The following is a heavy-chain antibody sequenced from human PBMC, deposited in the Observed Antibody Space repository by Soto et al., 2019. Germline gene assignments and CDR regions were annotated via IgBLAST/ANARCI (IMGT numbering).Heavy chain of an antibody. CDR3: ARRYCSSTSCYSGYYYYYMDV. J-gene: IGHJ6*03. Sequence: ASVKVSCKASGYTFTSYGISWVRQAPGQGLEWMGWISAYNGNTNYAQKLQGRVTMTTDTSTSTAYMELRSLRSDDTAVYYCARRYCSSTSCYSGYYYYYMDVLGKGTTVTVS. CDR1: GYTFTSYG. CDR2: ISAYNGNT. D-gene: IGHD2-2*01. V-gene: IGHV1-18*01.